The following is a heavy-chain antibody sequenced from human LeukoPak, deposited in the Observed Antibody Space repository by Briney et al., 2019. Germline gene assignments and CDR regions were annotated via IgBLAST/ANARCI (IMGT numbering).Heavy chain of an antibody. V-gene: IGHV4-59*01. J-gene: IGHJ4*02. Sequence: SETLTLTCIVSGGCISSYYWSWIRQPPGKGLEWIGYIYHTGSTKYNPSLKSRVTISVDTSKNQFSLKLSSVTAADTAVYYCARQYYYESSGFWYWGQGTLVTVSS. CDR1: GGCISSYY. CDR2: IYHTGST. CDR3: ARQYYYESSGFWY. D-gene: IGHD3-22*01.